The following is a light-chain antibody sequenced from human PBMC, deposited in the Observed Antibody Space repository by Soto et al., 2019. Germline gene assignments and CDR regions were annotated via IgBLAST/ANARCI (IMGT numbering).Light chain of an antibody. Sequence: DIQMTQSPSSLSASVGDRVTITCRASQSISSYLNWYQQKPGKAPKLLIYAASSLQSGVPSRFSGSGSGTDFTITISSMQTEDFATYYSKQSYSTPINFGQGTRLEIK. CDR1: QSISSY. CDR2: AAS. CDR3: KQSYSTPIN. J-gene: IGKJ5*01. V-gene: IGKV1-39*01.